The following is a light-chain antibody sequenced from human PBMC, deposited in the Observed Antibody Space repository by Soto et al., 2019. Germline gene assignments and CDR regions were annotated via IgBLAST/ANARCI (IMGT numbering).Light chain of an antibody. CDR3: AAWDDSLNGYV. V-gene: IGLV1-44*01. CDR2: NNN. Sequence: QAVLTQLPPAPGTPRQRGTIPCSGGSSNIGTNAVNWYQQLPGTAPKLLIYNNNQRPSGVPDRFSGSKSGTSASLAISGLQSEDEADYYCAAWDDSLNGYVFGTGTKVTVL. J-gene: IGLJ1*01. CDR1: SSNIGTNA.